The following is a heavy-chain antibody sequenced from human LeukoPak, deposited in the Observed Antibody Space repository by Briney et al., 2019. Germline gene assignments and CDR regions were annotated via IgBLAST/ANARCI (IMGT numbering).Heavy chain of an antibody. J-gene: IGHJ6*03. CDR3: ARAVGGGYSSSYYYYYYMDV. Sequence: SVKVSCKASGGTFSSYAISWVRQAPGQGLEWMGGIIPIFGTANYAQKFQGRVTITADESTSTAYMELSSLRSEDTAVYYCARAVGGGYSSSYYYYYYMDVWGKGTTVTVSS. D-gene: IGHD6-13*01. CDR1: GGTFSSYA. CDR2: IIPIFGTA. V-gene: IGHV1-69*13.